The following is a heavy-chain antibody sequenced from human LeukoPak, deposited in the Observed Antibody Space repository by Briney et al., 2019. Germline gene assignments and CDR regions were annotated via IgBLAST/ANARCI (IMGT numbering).Heavy chain of an antibody. CDR1: GFTVQSNS. V-gene: IGHV3-53*01. J-gene: IGHJ4*02. D-gene: IGHD3-22*01. Sequence: GGSLRLSCAASGFTVQSNSITLVRQFPGQGLECVSVTYGGGTTYYADSVKGRVTISRDNSKNTLYLQMNSLRAEDTAVYFCATAAYGISGSLDYWGQGTLVTVSS. CDR2: TYGGGTT. CDR3: ATAAYGISGSLDY.